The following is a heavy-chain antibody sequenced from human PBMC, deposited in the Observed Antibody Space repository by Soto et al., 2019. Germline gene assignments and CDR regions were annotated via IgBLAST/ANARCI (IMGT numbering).Heavy chain of an antibody. CDR2: ISSNGVGT. CDR1: GFTLSGYA. CDR3: ARRARPDFYYMDV. J-gene: IGHJ6*03. Sequence: EVQLAESGGGLAQPGVSLRLSWAASGFTLSGYAMDWVRQAPGKGLEYVSGISSNGVGTYYANSVQGRFTISRDNSKNTVYLQMGSLRPEDMAVYYCARRARPDFYYMDVWGKGTTVTVSS. V-gene: IGHV3-64*01. D-gene: IGHD6-6*01.